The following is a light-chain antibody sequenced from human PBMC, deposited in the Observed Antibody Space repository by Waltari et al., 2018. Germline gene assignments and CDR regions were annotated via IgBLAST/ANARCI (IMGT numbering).Light chain of an antibody. V-gene: IGKV3-20*01. Sequence: EIVLTQSPGTLSLSPGERATLSCRASQSVGRSLAWYQRKPGQAPRLLIYDTSNMATGIPERFSGSGSGTDFSLTISRLEPEDFAVYYCQMYVRLPVTFGQGTKVEIK. CDR1: QSVGRS. CDR3: QMYVRLPVT. CDR2: DTS. J-gene: IGKJ1*01.